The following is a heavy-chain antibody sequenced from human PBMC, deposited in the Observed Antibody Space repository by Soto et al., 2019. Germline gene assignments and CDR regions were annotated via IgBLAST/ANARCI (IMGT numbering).Heavy chain of an antibody. CDR1: GFTFSSYW. Sequence: QTGGSLRLSCAASGFTFSSYWMHWVRQAPGKGLVWVSRINSDGSSTSYADSVKGRFTISRDNAKNTLYLQMNSLRAEDTAVYYCARDSLIAAQMYYDFWSGYYYGMDVWGQGTTVTVSS. CDR2: INSDGSST. CDR3: ARDSLIAAQMYYDFWSGYYYGMDV. J-gene: IGHJ6*02. V-gene: IGHV3-74*01. D-gene: IGHD3-3*01.